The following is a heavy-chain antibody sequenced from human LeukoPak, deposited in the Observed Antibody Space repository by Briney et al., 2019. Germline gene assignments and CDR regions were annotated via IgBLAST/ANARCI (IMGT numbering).Heavy chain of an antibody. Sequence: GGSLRLSCAASGFTFSSYSMNWVRQAPGKGLEWVSYISSGSSTIYYADSVKGRFTISRDNAKNSLYLQMNSLRDEDTAVYYCARDRLHYDSLTGYPANWGQGTLVTVSS. CDR2: ISSGSSTI. CDR1: GFTFSSYS. CDR3: ARDRLHYDSLTGYPAN. V-gene: IGHV3-48*02. J-gene: IGHJ4*02. D-gene: IGHD3-9*01.